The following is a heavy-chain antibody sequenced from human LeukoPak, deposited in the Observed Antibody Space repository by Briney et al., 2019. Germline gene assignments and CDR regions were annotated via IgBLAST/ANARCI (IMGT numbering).Heavy chain of an antibody. J-gene: IGHJ6*02. D-gene: IGHD2-15*01. V-gene: IGHV3-7*01. CDR3: ARERVVAATPGYYYYGMDV. CDR1: GFTFSSYW. Sequence: GGSLRLSCAASGFTFSSYWMSWVRQAPGKGLEWVANIKQDGSEKYYVDSVKGRFTISRDNAKNSLYLQMNSLRAEDTAVYYCARERVVAATPGYYYYGMDVWGQGTTVTVSS. CDR2: IKQDGSEK.